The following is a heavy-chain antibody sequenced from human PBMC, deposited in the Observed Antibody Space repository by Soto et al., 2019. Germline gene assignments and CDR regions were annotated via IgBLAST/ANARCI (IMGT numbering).Heavy chain of an antibody. CDR2: INAADGNT. CDR1: GYTFNIYA. J-gene: IGHJ4*02. D-gene: IGHD2-8*01. CDR3: ARFLMGSTIFDY. Sequence: ASVKVSCKASGYTFNIYAMHWVRQAPGQGPEWMGWINAADGNTKYSQKFQGRVSITADTSATTAYMELTSLTSEDTAVYYCARFLMGSTIFDYWGQGTPVTVSS. V-gene: IGHV1-3*01.